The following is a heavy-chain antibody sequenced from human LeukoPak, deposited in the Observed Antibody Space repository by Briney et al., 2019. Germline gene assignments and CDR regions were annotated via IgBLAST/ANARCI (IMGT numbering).Heavy chain of an antibody. Sequence: PSETLSLTCTVSGGSISSYYWSWIRQPPGKGLEWIGYIYYSGSTNYNPSLKSRVTISVDTSKNQFSLKLSSVTAADTAVYHCARVRDGYISAAFDIWGQGTMVTVSS. CDR1: GGSISSYY. CDR2: IYYSGST. D-gene: IGHD5-24*01. V-gene: IGHV4-59*01. CDR3: ARVRDGYISAAFDI. J-gene: IGHJ3*02.